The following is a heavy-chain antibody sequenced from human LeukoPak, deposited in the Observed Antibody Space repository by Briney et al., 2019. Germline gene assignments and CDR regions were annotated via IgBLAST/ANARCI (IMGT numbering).Heavy chain of an antibody. Sequence: PGGSLRLSCAASGFTFNDYWMSWVRRAPGQGLEWVAKIKQDGSDKYYVDSVKGRFTISRDNVKNSLYLQMNSLRAEDTAVYYCARESSPRDYDFWSGYYRYFDYWGQGTLVTVSS. CDR1: GFTFNDYW. J-gene: IGHJ4*02. CDR3: ARESSPRDYDFWSGYYRYFDY. D-gene: IGHD3-3*01. CDR2: IKQDGSDK. V-gene: IGHV3-7*01.